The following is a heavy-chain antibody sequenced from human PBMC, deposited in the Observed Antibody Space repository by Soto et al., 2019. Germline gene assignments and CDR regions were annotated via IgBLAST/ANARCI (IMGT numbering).Heavy chain of an antibody. D-gene: IGHD6-6*01. CDR3: AGEYSSSSNYYYGMDV. CDR2: MNPNSGNT. J-gene: IGHJ6*02. V-gene: IGHV1-8*01. Sequence: ASVKVSCKASGYTFTSYDINWVRQATGQGLEWMGWMNPNSGNTGYAQKFQGRVTMTRNTSISTAYMELSSLRSEDTAVYYCAGEYSSSSNYYYGMDVWGQGTTVPVSS. CDR1: GYTFTSYD.